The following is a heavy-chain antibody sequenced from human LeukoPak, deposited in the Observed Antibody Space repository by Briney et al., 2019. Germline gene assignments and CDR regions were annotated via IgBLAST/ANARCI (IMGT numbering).Heavy chain of an antibody. V-gene: IGHV4-59*01. J-gene: IGHJ4*02. D-gene: IGHD3-3*01. CDR3: ARSRDVLRFYLFDY. CDR2: IYYSGST. Sequence: SETLSLTCTVSGGSISSYYWSWIQQPPGKGLEWIGYIYYSGSTNYNPSLKSRVTISVDTSKNQFSLKLSSVTAADTAVYYCARSRDVLRFYLFDYWGQGTLVTVSS. CDR1: GGSISSYY.